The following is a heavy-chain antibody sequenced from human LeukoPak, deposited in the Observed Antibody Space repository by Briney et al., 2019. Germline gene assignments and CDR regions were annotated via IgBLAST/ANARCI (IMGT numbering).Heavy chain of an antibody. V-gene: IGHV4-30-2*01. Sequence: SETLSLTCTVSGGSISSGGYYWSWIRQPPGKGLEWIGYIYHSGSTYYNPSLKSRVTISVDRSKNQFSLKLSSVTAADTAVYYCARADNRRDGYNAFDYWGQGTLVTVSS. CDR1: GGSISSGGYY. CDR3: ARADNRRDGYNAFDY. D-gene: IGHD5-24*01. CDR2: IYHSGST. J-gene: IGHJ4*02.